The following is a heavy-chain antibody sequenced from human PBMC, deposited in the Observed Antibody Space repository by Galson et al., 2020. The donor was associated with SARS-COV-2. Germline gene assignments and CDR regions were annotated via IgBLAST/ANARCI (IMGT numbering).Heavy chain of an antibody. J-gene: IGHJ4*02. D-gene: IGHD2-15*01. CDR2: IKHDGSEK. CDR1: GFGFSYYW. Sequence: GGSLRLSCEASGFGFSYYWMSWVRQAPGRGLEWVANIKHDGSEKYYVDSVKGRFTISRDNPKNSLYLQMNNLRVEDTAVYHCARVDCSGGSCYPGYYWGQGTLVTVSS. CDR3: ARVDCSGGSCYPGYY. V-gene: IGHV3-7*03.